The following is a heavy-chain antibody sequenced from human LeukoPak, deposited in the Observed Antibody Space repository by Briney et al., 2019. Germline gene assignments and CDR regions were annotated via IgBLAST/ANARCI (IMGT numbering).Heavy chain of an antibody. J-gene: IGHJ4*02. CDR3: ARHLSFTSCYHY. Sequence: SSETLSLTXAVSGYSISSGYYWGWIRQPPGKGLEWIGSIYHSGSTYYNPSLKSRVTISVDTSKNQFSLKLSSVTAADTAVYYCARHLSFTSCYHYWGQGTLVTVSS. D-gene: IGHD2-2*01. CDR1: GYSISSGYY. CDR2: IYHSGST. V-gene: IGHV4-38-2*01.